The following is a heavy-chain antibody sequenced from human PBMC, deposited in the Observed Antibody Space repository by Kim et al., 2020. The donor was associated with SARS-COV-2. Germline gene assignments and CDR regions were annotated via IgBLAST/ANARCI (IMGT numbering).Heavy chain of an antibody. V-gene: IGHV3-23*01. CDR3: ARRYSSTWYWLDY. J-gene: IGHJ4*02. D-gene: IGHD6-13*01. Sequence: YPDAVKGRFTSARDNSQNPLFLRMNSLGADDTAVYYCARRYSSTWYWLDYWGQGTLVTVSS.